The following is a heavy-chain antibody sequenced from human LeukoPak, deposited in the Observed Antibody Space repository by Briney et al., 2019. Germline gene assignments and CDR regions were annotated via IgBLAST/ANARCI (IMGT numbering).Heavy chain of an antibody. V-gene: IGHV3-7*01. CDR1: GFTFSSYW. D-gene: IGHD6-19*01. CDR2: IKQDGSEK. J-gene: IGHJ4*02. Sequence: PGGSLRLSCAASGFTFSSYWMSWVRQAPGKGLEGVANIKQDGSEKYYVDSVKGRSTISRDNAKNSLYLQMNSLRAEDTAVYYCASGPYVQWLAPFDYWGQGTLVTVSS. CDR3: ASGPYVQWLAPFDY.